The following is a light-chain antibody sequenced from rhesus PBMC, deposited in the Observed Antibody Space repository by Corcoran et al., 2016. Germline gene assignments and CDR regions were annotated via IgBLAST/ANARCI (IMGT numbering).Light chain of an antibody. CDR3: MQASQTPYS. CDR2: RVS. CDR1: QSLLHSNGNTY. J-gene: IGKJ2*01. V-gene: IGKV2-73*01. Sequence: DIVMTQTPLSLPVTPGEPASISCRSSQSLLHSNGNTYLYWFLQKPGQPPRLLIYRVSNHFSGVPDRFSGMGSGTDFTLKISRVEAEYVGVYYCMQASQTPYSFGQGTKVEIK.